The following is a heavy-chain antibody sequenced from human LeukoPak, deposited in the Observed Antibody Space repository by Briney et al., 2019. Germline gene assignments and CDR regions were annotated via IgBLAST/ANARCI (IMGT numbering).Heavy chain of an antibody. J-gene: IGHJ4*02. Sequence: GGSLRLSCAASGFTFSSYAMSWVRQAPGKGLEWVSGVSRSGDSTYYADSVKGRFTISRDNSKNTLYLQMNSLRAEDTAVYYCAKAWAAAGTFASWGQGTLVTVSS. V-gene: IGHV3-23*01. CDR1: GFTFSSYA. CDR3: AKAWAAAGTFAS. CDR2: VSRSGDST. D-gene: IGHD6-13*01.